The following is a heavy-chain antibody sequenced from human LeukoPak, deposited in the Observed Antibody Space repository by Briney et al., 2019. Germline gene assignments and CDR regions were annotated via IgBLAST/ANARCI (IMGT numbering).Heavy chain of an antibody. CDR1: GFTFSSYS. CDR3: ARVAAAADAFDI. Sequence: PGGSLRLSCAASGFTFSSYSMNWIRQAPGKGLEWVSYISSSGSTIYYADSVKGRFTISRDNAKNSLYLQMNSLRAEDTAVYYCARVAAAADAFDIWGQGTMVTVSS. V-gene: IGHV3-48*04. D-gene: IGHD6-13*01. CDR2: ISSSGSTI. J-gene: IGHJ3*02.